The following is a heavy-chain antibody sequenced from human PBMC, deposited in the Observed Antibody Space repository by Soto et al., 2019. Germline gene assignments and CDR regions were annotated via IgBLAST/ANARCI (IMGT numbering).Heavy chain of an antibody. CDR3: ARAGYYDYVWGSYRSPAYFDY. CDR2: INHSGST. V-gene: IGHV4-34*01. Sequence: PSETLSLTCAVYGGSFSGYYWSWIRQPPGKGLEWIGEINHSGSTNYNPSLKSRVTISVDTSKNQFSLKLSSVTAADTAVYYCARAGYYDYVWGSYRSPAYFDYWGQGTLVTVSS. CDR1: GGSFSGYY. J-gene: IGHJ4*02. D-gene: IGHD3-16*02.